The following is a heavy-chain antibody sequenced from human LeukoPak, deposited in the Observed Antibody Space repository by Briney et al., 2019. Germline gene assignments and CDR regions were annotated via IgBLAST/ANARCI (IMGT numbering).Heavy chain of an antibody. J-gene: IGHJ4*02. CDR3: AKVYVWNEYYFDF. CDR1: GYTFTGYY. D-gene: IGHD1-1*01. V-gene: IGHV1-2*02. CDR2: INPNSGGT. Sequence: ASVKVSCKASGYTFTGYYMHWVRQAPGQGLEWMGWINPNSGGTNYAQKFQGRVTMTRDTSISTAYMELSRLRSDDTAVYYCAKVYVWNEYYFDFWGQGTLVTVSS.